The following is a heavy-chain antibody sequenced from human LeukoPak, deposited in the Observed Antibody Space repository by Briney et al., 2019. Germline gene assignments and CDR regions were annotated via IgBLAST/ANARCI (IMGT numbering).Heavy chain of an antibody. CDR1: GGTFSSYA. J-gene: IGHJ4*02. CDR2: IIPIFGTA. CDR3: ARVRERQLEDFDY. D-gene: IGHD6-6*01. V-gene: IGHV1-69*13. Sequence: GASVKVSCKASGGTFSSYAISWVRQAPGQGLEWMGGIIPIFGTANYAQKFQGRVMITADESTSTAYMELSSLRSEDTAVYYCARVRERQLEDFDYWGQGTLVTVSS.